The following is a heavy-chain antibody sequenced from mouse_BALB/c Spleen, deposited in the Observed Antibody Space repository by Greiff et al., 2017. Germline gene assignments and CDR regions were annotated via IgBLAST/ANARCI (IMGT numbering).Heavy chain of an antibody. J-gene: IGHJ4*01. D-gene: IGHD2-2*01. CDR3: ARDGRLRGAMDY. V-gene: IGHV7-3*02. Sequence: EVQGVESGGGLVQPGGSLILSCATSGFTFTDYYMSWVRQPPGKALEWLGFIRNKANGYTTEYSASVKGRFTISRDNSQSILYLQMNTQRAEDSATYDWARDGRLRGAMDYWGQGTAVTVSA. CDR1: GFTFTDYY. CDR2: IRNKANGYTT.